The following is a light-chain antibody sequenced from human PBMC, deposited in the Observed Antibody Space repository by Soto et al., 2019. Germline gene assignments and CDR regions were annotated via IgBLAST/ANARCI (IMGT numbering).Light chain of an antibody. CDR2: GAS. CDR1: QSVSSSY. CDR3: QQYGSSPDT. J-gene: IGKJ2*01. V-gene: IGKV3-20*01. Sequence: EIVLTQSPGTLSLSPGERATLSCRASQSVSSSYLAWYQQKPGQAPRLLIYGASSRATGIPDRVSGSGSGTDFTLTISRLEPEEFAVYYGQQYGSSPDTFGQGTKLEIK.